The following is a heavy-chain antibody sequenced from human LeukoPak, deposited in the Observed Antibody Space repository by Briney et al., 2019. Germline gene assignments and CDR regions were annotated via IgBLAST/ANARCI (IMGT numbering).Heavy chain of an antibody. CDR3: VRGAVGTGVWFDP. D-gene: IGHD1-26*01. J-gene: IGHJ5*02. CDR2: INIDGATT. V-gene: IGHV3-74*01. Sequence: PGGSLRLSCAASGFTFSDYAMHWVRQAPGKGLEWVSRINIDGATTNYADSVKGRFTISRDNAKNTLHLQMNSLRADDTAVYYCVRGAVGTGVWFDPWGQGTLVTVSS. CDR1: GFTFSDYA.